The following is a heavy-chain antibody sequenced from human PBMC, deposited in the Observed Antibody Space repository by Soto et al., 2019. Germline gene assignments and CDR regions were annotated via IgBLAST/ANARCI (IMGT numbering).Heavy chain of an antibody. CDR2: IYYSGST. CDR1: GGSISSSSYY. J-gene: IGHJ3*02. Sequence: LSLTCTVSGGSISSSSYYWGWIRQPPGKGLEWIGRIYYSGSTYYNPSLKSRVTISVDTSKNQFSLKLSSVTAADTAVYYCARDTRDAFDIWGQGTMVTVSS. V-gene: IGHV4-39*02. CDR3: ARDTRDAFDI. D-gene: IGHD2-15*01.